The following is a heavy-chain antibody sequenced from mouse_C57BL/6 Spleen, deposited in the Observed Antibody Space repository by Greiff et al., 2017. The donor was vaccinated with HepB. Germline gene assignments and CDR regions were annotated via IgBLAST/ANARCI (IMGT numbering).Heavy chain of an antibody. CDR1: GYTFTSYW. CDR2: IYPGSGST. V-gene: IGHV1-55*01. CDR3: ARRRITTVDFDY. Sequence: VQLQQPGAELVKPGASVKMSCKASGYTFTSYWITWVKQRPGQGLEWIGDIYPGSGSTNYNEKFKSKATLTVDTSSSTAYMQLSSLTSEDSAVYYCARRRITTVDFDYWGQGTTLTVSS. J-gene: IGHJ2*01. D-gene: IGHD1-1*01.